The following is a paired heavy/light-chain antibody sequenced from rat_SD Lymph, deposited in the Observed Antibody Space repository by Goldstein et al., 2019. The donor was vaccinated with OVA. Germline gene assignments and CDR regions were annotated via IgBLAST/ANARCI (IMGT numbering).Light chain of an antibody. J-gene: IGKJ2-3*01. CDR3: LQHGSIPYT. CDR1: QSVGSV. Sequence: DTVMTQSPASMSTSVGERVTVNCKASQSVGSVVDWFQKKPGQPPKRLIYLARNRHTGVPERFTGSGFGRDFTLTISNVEAEDLAVYYCLQHGSIPYTFGAGTKLELK. CDR2: LAR. V-gene: IGKV6S9*01.
Heavy chain of an antibody. D-gene: IGHD1-1*01. CDR1: GFSLISYG. J-gene: IGHJ2*01. CDR2: IWSGGST. Sequence: QVQLKESGPGLVQPSRTLSLNCTVSGFSLISYGVSWVRQSPGKGLEWLAAIWSGGSTAYNSVLKSRLSISRDTSKNQVLLKMNSLQTEDTAMYFCARSDYSGDVFDYWGQGVMVTVSS. CDR3: ARSDYSGDVFDY. V-gene: IGHV2-16*01.